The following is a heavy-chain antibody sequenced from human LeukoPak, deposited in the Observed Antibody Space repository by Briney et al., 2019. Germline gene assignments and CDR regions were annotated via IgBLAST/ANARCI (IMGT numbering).Heavy chain of an antibody. J-gene: IGHJ4*02. CDR1: GGTFSSYA. Sequence: ASVKVSRKASGGTFSSYAISWVRQAPGQGLEWMGRIIPILGIANYAQKFQGRVTITADKSTSTAYMELSSLRSEDTAVYYCARVKKWELYDYWGQGTLVTVSS. CDR2: IIPILGIA. D-gene: IGHD1-26*01. V-gene: IGHV1-69*04. CDR3: ARVKKWELYDY.